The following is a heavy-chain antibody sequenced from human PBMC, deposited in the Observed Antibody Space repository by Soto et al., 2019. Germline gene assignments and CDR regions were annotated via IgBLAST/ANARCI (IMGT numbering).Heavy chain of an antibody. D-gene: IGHD2-2*01. V-gene: IGHV4-30-4*01. CDR2: IYYSGST. CDR3: ARKCEDIVLVPAAMGIDWFDP. Sequence: PSETLSLTCTVSGGSISSGDYYWSWIRQPPGKGLEWIGYIYYSGSTYYNPSLKSRVTISVDTSKNQFSLKLSSVTAADTAVYYCARKCEDIVLVPAAMGIDWFDPWGQGTLVTVS. CDR1: GGSISSGDYY. J-gene: IGHJ5*02.